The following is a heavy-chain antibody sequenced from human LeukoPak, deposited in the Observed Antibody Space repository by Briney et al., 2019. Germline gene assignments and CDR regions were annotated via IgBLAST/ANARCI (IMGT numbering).Heavy chain of an antibody. CDR2: IYYSGST. D-gene: IGHD3-10*01. CDR1: GGSISSYY. V-gene: IGHV4-59*08. Sequence: PSETLSLTCTVSGGSISSYYWSWIRQPPGKGLEWIGYIYYSGSTNYNPSLRSRVTISVDTSKNQFSLKLSSVTAADTAVYYCARSPPMVRGVIGNWFDPWGQGTLVTVSS. J-gene: IGHJ5*02. CDR3: ARSPPMVRGVIGNWFDP.